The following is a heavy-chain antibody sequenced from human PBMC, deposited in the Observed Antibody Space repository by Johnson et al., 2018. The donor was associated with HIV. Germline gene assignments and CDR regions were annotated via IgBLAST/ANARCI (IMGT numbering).Heavy chain of an antibody. Sequence: VQLVESGGGVVRPGGSLRLSCAASGFTFDDYGMSWVRQAPGKGPEWVSGINWNGGRTGYVDSVKGRFTISRDNAKNSLYLQMNSLRVDDTALNYCARAWQSVFIRIAQCGFDVWGQGTMVIVSS. J-gene: IGHJ3*01. CDR1: GFTFDDYG. CDR3: ARAWQSVFIRIAQCGFDV. D-gene: IGHD3-9*01. V-gene: IGHV3-20*04. CDR2: INWNGGRT.